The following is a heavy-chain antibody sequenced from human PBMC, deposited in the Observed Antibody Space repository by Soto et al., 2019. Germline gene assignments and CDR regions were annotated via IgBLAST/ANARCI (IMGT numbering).Heavy chain of an antibody. D-gene: IGHD3-10*01. V-gene: IGHV4-59*01. CDR3: ARNYGSGSYGWFDP. Sequence: PSETLSLTCTVSGGSISSYYWSWIRQPPGKGLEWIGYIYYSGSTNYNPSLKSRVTISVDTSKNQFSLKLSSVTAADTAVYYCARNYGSGSYGWFDPWGQGTLVTVSS. J-gene: IGHJ5*02. CDR2: IYYSGST. CDR1: GGSISSYY.